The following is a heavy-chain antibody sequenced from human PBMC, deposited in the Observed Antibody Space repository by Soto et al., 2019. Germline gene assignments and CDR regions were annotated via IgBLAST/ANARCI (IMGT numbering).Heavy chain of an antibody. CDR3: AKDGVTYFIWLGELSLYFDY. Sequence: EVQLLESGGGLVQPGGSLRLSCAASGFTFSSYAMSWVRQAPGKGLEWVSAISGSGGSTYYADSVKGRFTISRDNSKNTLYLQMNSLRAEDTDVYYCAKDGVTYFIWLGELSLYFDYWGQVTLVTVSS. CDR2: ISGSGGST. D-gene: IGHD3-10*01. J-gene: IGHJ4*02. V-gene: IGHV3-23*01. CDR1: GFTFSSYA.